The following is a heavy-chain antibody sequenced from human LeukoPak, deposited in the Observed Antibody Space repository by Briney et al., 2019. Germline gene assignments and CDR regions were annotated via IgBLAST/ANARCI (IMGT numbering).Heavy chain of an antibody. J-gene: IGHJ6*02. V-gene: IGHV3-21*01. CDR2: ISSSSSYI. CDR3: ARELVAVAGTKYYYYGMDV. CDR1: GFTFSSYS. Sequence: GGSLRLSCAASGFTFSSYSMNWVRQAPGKGLEWVSSISSSSSYIYYADSVKGRFTISRDNAKNSLYLQMNSLRAEDTAVYYCARELVAVAGTKYYYYGMDVWGQGTTVTVSS. D-gene: IGHD6-19*01.